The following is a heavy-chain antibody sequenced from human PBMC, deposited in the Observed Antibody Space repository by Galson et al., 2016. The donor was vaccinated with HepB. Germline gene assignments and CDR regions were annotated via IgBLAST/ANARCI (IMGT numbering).Heavy chain of an antibody. CDR1: SGSFNDYL. CDR3: ARRPGNTGQRDVFDV. Sequence: SETLSLTCSVYSGSFNDYLWNWIRQPPGKGLEWIGEINHSGSTYYVLSLRSRVSMSIDTSKNQFSLRLTSVTAADTAIYYCARRPGNTGQRDVFDVWGQGTMISVSS. J-gene: IGHJ3*01. CDR2: INHSGST. V-gene: IGHV4-34*01. D-gene: IGHD2-8*02.